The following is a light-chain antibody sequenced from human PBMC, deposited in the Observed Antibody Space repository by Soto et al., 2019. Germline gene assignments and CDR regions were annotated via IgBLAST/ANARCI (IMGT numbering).Light chain of an antibody. CDR1: SSDFGGYNY. V-gene: IGLV2-14*01. CDR2: DVS. Sequence: QSALTQPASGSASHGQSITISCTGTSSDFGGYNYVSWYQQHPGKAPKLMIYDVSNRPSGVSNRFSGSKSGNTASLTISGLQAEDEADYYCSSYTSSSTPYVFGTGTKVTVL. J-gene: IGLJ1*01. CDR3: SSYTSSSTPYV.